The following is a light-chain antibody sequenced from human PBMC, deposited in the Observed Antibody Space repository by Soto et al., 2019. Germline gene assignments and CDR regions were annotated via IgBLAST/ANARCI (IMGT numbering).Light chain of an antibody. CDR2: DAS. J-gene: IGKJ1*01. CDR1: QSVSSY. CDR3: QQRRT. V-gene: IGKV3-11*01. Sequence: EIVLTQSPATLSLAPGERDTLYCRASQSVSSYLSWYQQNPGQAPRLLIYDASNRATGIPARFSGSVSGTDFTLAISSLEPEDFVFYYCQQRRTFGQGTKVDIK.